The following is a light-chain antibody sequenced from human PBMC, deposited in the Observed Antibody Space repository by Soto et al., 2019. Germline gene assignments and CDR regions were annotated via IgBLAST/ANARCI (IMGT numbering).Light chain of an antibody. J-gene: IGLJ3*02. CDR3: SSYTSSSTPLL. CDR2: DVS. Sequence: QSALTQPASVSGSPGQSITISCTGTSSDVGGYNYVSWYQHHPGKAPKVMIYDVSNRPSGVSNRFSGSKSGNTASLTISGLQAEDEADYYFSSYTSSSTPLLFGGGTKLTVL. CDR1: SSDVGGYNY. V-gene: IGLV2-14*03.